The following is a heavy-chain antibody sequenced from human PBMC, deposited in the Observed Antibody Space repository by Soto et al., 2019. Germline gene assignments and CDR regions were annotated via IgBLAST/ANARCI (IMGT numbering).Heavy chain of an antibody. V-gene: IGHV2-5*02. Sequence: QITLKESGPTEVKPTQTLTLTCSFSGLSLSTSGVGVGWFRQPPGKALEYLALIFWDDEKRYSPSLRSRLTLXRDTSKDQVVLKMTNMDPVDTGTYYCAHRGDYGSASYWFDHWGQGALVTVSS. CDR1: GLSLSTSGVG. J-gene: IGHJ5*02. CDR2: IFWDDEK. CDR3: AHRGDYGSASYWFDH. D-gene: IGHD3-10*01.